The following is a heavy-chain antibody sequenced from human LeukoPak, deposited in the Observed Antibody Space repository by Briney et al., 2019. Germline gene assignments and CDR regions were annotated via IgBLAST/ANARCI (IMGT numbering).Heavy chain of an antibody. D-gene: IGHD6-19*01. CDR2: IYTSGST. J-gene: IGHJ4*02. Sequence: PSETLSLTCTVSGGSISSYYWSWIRQPAGKGLEWIGRIYTSGSTNYNPSLKGRVTMSVDTSKNQFSLKLSSVTAADTAVYYCASFGAVAGTFDYWGQGTLVTVSS. V-gene: IGHV4-4*07. CDR1: GGSISSYY. CDR3: ASFGAVAGTFDY.